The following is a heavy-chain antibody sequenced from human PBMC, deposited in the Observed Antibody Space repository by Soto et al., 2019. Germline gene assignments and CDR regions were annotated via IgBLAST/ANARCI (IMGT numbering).Heavy chain of an antibody. CDR1: GGSLSGIY. D-gene: IGHD5-18*01. CDR2: VNHSGST. Sequence: SETLSLTCVVYGGSLSGIYWTWVRQPPGKGLEWIGEVNHSGSTNYSPSLESRITISLDTSNNQFSLKLSSVTAADTAVYYCAKGPGYSFGYSVYYYYYGMDVWGQGTTVTV. CDR3: AKGPGYSFGYSVYYYYYGMDV. J-gene: IGHJ6*02. V-gene: IGHV4-34*01.